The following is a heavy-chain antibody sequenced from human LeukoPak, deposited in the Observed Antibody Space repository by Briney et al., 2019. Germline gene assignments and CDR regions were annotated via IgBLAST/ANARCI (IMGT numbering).Heavy chain of an antibody. J-gene: IGHJ6*03. D-gene: IGHD2-2*01. CDR2: INQTGKT. V-gene: IGHV4-34*01. CDR1: GGSFSGFY. CDR3: ARVRHDPVKYGYYMDV. Sequence: SETLSLTCAVDGGSFSGFYWTWIRQPPGKGLEWLGEINQTGKTNYNPSLTDYNPALKSRVTISVDSSKNQLSLRVNSVTAADTGVYYCARVRHDPVKYGYYMDVWGKGTTVTVSS.